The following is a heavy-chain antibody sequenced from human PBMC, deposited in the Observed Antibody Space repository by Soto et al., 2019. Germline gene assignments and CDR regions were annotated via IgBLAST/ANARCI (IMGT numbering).Heavy chain of an antibody. J-gene: IGHJ6*02. Sequence: QVQLVQSGDEVRKPGSSVKVSCKASGYIFVNYGIAWVRQAPGQGLEWMGCISTYSGNTHYASKVQGRFTMTTDTSTSTAYMDLGSLTSDDTAVYYCSMVDNYVTPTPQDVWGQRTTVTVSS. D-gene: IGHD3-16*01. CDR2: ISTYSGNT. V-gene: IGHV1-18*01. CDR1: GYIFVNYG. CDR3: SMVDNYVTPTPQDV.